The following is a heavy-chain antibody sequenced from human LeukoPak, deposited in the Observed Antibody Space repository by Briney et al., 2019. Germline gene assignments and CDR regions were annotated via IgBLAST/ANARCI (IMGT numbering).Heavy chain of an antibody. J-gene: IGHJ5*02. CDR1: GGSFSGYY. V-gene: IGHV4-34*01. D-gene: IGHD4-17*01. CDR2: INHSGST. CDR3: ARRMTTVTTGSGFDP. Sequence: SETLSLTCAVYGGSFSGYYWSWIRQPPGKGLEWIGEINHSGSTNYNPSLKSRVTISVDTSKNQFSLKLSSVTAADTAVYYCARRMTTVTTGSGFDPWGQGTLVTVSS.